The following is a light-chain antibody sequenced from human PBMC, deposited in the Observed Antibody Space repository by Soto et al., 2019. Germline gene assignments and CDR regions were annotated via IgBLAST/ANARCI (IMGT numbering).Light chain of an antibody. CDR2: GAS. J-gene: IGKJ2*01. V-gene: IGKV3-20*01. CDR3: QQYGISPGGT. Sequence: EIVLTQSPGTLSLSPGERATLSCRASQSVGSSYLAWYQQKPGQAPRLLIYGASSRATGIPDRFSGSGSGTDFTLTISRLEPEDFAVYYCQQYGISPGGTFCQGTKLEIK. CDR1: QSVGSSY.